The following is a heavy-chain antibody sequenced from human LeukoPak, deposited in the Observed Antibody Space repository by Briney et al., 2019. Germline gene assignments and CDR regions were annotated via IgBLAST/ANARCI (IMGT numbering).Heavy chain of an antibody. Sequence: PSETLSLTCTVSGGSISSYYWSWIRQPPGKGLEWIGYIYYSGSTNYNPSLKSRVTISVDTSKNQFSLKLSSVTAADTAVYYCAREGSSGYYLDYWGQGTLVTVSS. CDR1: GGSISSYY. V-gene: IGHV4-59*01. CDR2: IYYSGST. D-gene: IGHD3-22*01. CDR3: AREGSSGYYLDY. J-gene: IGHJ4*02.